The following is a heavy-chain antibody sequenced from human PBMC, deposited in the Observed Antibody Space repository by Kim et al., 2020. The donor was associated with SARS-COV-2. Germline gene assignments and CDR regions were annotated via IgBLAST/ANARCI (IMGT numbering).Heavy chain of an antibody. CDR3: ARDFTVYYYYYGMDV. J-gene: IGHJ6*02. V-gene: IGHV1-18*01. CDR2: ISAYNGNT. Sequence: ASVKVSCKASGYTFTSYGISWVRQAPGQGLEWMGWISAYNGNTNYAQKLQGRVTMTTDTSTSTAYMELRSLRSDDTAVYYCARDFTVYYYYYGMDVWSQGTTVTVSS. CDR1: GYTFTSYG.